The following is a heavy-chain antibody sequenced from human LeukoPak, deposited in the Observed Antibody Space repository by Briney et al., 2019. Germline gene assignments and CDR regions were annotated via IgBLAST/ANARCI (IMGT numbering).Heavy chain of an antibody. Sequence: ASVKVSCKASGYTFTSYDINWVRQATGQGLEWMGWMNPNSGNTGYAQKFQGRVTMTRNTSISTAYMELSSLRSEDTAVYYCARGFGLPIVGATRSLRNFDYWGQGTLVTVSS. CDR2: MNPNSGNT. CDR3: ARGFGLPIVGATRSLRNFDY. V-gene: IGHV1-8*01. CDR1: GYTFTSYD. D-gene: IGHD1-26*01. J-gene: IGHJ4*02.